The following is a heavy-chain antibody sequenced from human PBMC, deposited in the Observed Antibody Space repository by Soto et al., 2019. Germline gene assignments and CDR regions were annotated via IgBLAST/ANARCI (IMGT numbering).Heavy chain of an antibody. J-gene: IGHJ4*02. V-gene: IGHV4-34*01. D-gene: IGHD2-15*01. CDR3: ARFRAADIVVVVAARYFDY. CDR1: GGSFSGYY. Sequence: PSETLSLTCAVYGGSFSGYYWSWIRQPPGKGLEWIGEINHSGSTNYNPSLKSRVTISVDTSKNQFSLKLSSVTAADTAVYYCARFRAADIVVVVAARYFDYWGQGTLVTVSS. CDR2: INHSGST.